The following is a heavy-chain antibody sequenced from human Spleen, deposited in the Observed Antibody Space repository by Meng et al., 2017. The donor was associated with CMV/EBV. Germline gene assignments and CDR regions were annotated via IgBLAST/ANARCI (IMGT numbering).Heavy chain of an antibody. Sequence: SGPTLVKPTQTLTLTCTFSGFSLSTSGMHVSWIRQPPGKALEWLARIDWDDGKTYSTSLETRLTVSKDTSRNQVVLTMTNMDPADTATYYCARTYYGSGWFDPWGQGTLVTVSS. CDR3: ARTYYGSGWFDP. CDR2: IDWDDGK. CDR1: GFSLSTSGMH. V-gene: IGHV2-70D*14. D-gene: IGHD3-10*01. J-gene: IGHJ5*02.